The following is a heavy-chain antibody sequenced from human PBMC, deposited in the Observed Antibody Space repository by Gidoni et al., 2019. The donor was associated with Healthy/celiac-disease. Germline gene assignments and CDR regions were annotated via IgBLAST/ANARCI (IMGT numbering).Heavy chain of an antibody. D-gene: IGHD4-17*01. Sequence: QVQLQESGPGLVKPSETLSLTCTVSGGSISSYYWSWIRQPPGKGLEWIGYIYYSGSTNYNPSLKSRVTISVDTSKNQFSLKLSSVTAADTAVYYCARVRLRTGGRYFDYWGQGTLVTVSS. CDR2: IYYSGST. J-gene: IGHJ4*02. V-gene: IGHV4-59*01. CDR3: ARVRLRTGGRYFDY. CDR1: GGSISSYY.